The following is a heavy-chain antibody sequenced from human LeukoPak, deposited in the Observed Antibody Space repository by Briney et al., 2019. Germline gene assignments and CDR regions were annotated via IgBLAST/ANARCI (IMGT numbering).Heavy chain of an antibody. J-gene: IGHJ6*03. V-gene: IGHV1-18*04. Sequence: ASVKVSCKTSGYTFISYGISWVRQAPGQGLEWMGWISGYNGNTNYAQKLQGRVTMTTDTSTSTAYMELRSLRSDDTAVYYCARGTYYDFWSGYPVMDVWGKGTTVTVSS. D-gene: IGHD3-3*01. CDR3: ARGTYYDFWSGYPVMDV. CDR2: ISGYNGNT. CDR1: GYTFISYG.